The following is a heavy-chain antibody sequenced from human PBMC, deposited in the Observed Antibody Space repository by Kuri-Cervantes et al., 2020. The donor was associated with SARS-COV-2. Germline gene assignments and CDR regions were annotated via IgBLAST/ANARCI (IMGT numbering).Heavy chain of an antibody. D-gene: IGHD5-18*01. V-gene: IGHV1-24*01. J-gene: IGHJ6*02. Sequence: ASVKVSCKVSGYTLTELSMHWVRQAPGKGLEWMGGFGPEDGETIYAQKFQGRVTMTEDTSTDTAYMELSSLRSEDTAVYYCATGFYRAMVPEEDYYYGMDVWGQGTTVTVSS. CDR1: GYTLTELS. CDR3: ATGFYRAMVPEEDYYYGMDV. CDR2: FGPEDGET.